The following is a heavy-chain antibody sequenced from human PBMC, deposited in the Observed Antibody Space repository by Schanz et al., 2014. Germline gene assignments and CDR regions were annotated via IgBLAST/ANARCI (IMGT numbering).Heavy chain of an antibody. CDR1: GYTFTNFF. Sequence: QVHLVQSGAEVHKPGASLKISCKASGYTFTNFFLHWVRQAPGQGLEWMGIINPIGGSTTYGQKFRGAVTLTTDTSTDTAYLELTSLRSEDTAVYYCARGSPENMIRGELDYWGQGTLVTVSS. CDR3: ARGSPENMIRGELDY. CDR2: INPIGGST. J-gene: IGHJ4*02. D-gene: IGHD3-10*01. V-gene: IGHV1-46*03.